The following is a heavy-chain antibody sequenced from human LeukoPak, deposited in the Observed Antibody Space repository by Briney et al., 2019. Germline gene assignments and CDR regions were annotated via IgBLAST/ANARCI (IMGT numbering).Heavy chain of an antibody. Sequence: SETLSLTCTVSGGSISSYYWSWIRQPPGKGLEWIGYIYYSGSTNYNPSLKSRVTISVDTSKNQFSLKLSSVTAADTAVDYCAREALIEGSYYYMDVWGKGTTVTVSS. CDR1: GGSISSYY. V-gene: IGHV4-59*12. CDR2: IYYSGST. D-gene: IGHD3-22*01. J-gene: IGHJ6*03. CDR3: AREALIEGSYYYMDV.